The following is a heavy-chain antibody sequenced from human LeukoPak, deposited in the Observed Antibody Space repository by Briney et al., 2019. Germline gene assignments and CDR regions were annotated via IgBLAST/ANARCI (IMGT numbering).Heavy chain of an antibody. CDR1: GYTFTGYF. Sequence: GASVKVSCKASGYTFTGYFMHWERQAPGQGLEWMGRINPDSGATNYAQKFQGRVTMTRDTSISTAYMELSRLRSDDTAVYYCARESDYGGNSDYWGQGTLVTVSS. CDR3: ARESDYGGNSDY. V-gene: IGHV1-2*06. D-gene: IGHD4-23*01. J-gene: IGHJ4*02. CDR2: INPDSGAT.